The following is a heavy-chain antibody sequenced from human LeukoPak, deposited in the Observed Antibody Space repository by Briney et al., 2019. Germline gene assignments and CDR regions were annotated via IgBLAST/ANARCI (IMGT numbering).Heavy chain of an antibody. CDR1: GFTFSSYE. V-gene: IGHV3-48*03. CDR2: ISASGRSI. Sequence: GGSLRLSCVASGFTFSSYEMNWVRQAPGKGLEWVSYISASGRSIYYADSVKGRFIISRDIARNSLYLQMNSLRVEDTAFYYCARDIEPDAFDIWGQGTMVTVSS. J-gene: IGHJ3*02. CDR3: ARDIEPDAFDI. D-gene: IGHD1-14*01.